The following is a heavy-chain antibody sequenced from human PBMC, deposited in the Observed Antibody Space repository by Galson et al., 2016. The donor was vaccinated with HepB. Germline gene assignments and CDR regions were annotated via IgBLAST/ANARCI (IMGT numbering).Heavy chain of an antibody. D-gene: IGHD6-13*01. CDR1: GGTFSSYA. J-gene: IGHJ5*02. CDR2: IIPIFGTA. CDR3: ARDRQQMVGDYNWFDP. Sequence: SVKVSCKASGGTFSSYAISWVRQAPGQGLEWMGGIIPIFGTANYAQKFQGRVTITAEESTSTAYMELSSLRSEDTAVYYCARDRQQMVGDYNWFDPWGQGTLVTVSS. V-gene: IGHV1-69*13.